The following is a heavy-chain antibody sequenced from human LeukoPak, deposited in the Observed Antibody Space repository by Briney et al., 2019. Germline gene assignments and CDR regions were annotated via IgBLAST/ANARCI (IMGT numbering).Heavy chain of an antibody. J-gene: IGHJ6*02. Sequence: KPSETLSLTCTVSGDSISSFYWGWIRQPPGKGLEWIGYIFYNGKTKYNPSLKSRVTISVDTSKKQFSLRLTSVTAADTAVYYCARRGAGILYYYGMDVWGQGTTVTVSS. V-gene: IGHV4-59*08. CDR1: GDSISSFY. CDR2: IFYNGKT. CDR3: ARRGAGILYYYGMDV. D-gene: IGHD1-26*01.